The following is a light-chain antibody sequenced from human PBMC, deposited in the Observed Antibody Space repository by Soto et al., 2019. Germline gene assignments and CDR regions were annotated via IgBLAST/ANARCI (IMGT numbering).Light chain of an antibody. CDR2: LNSDGSH. Sequence: QLVLTQSPSASASLGASVKLTCTLSSGHSSYAIAWHQQQPEKGPRYLMKLNSDGSHSKGDGIPDRFSGSSSGAERYLIISRLQSEDEADYYCQTWGTGIHVLGTGTKLTVL. V-gene: IGLV4-69*01. CDR1: SGHSSYA. CDR3: QTWGTGIHV. J-gene: IGLJ1*01.